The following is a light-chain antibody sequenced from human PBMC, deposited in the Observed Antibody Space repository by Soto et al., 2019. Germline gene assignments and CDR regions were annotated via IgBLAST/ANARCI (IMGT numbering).Light chain of an antibody. CDR1: QGIRNY. CDR2: MSS. CDR3: QQAYSAPIT. Sequence: DIQMTESPSSLSASVGYRVTITCRASQGIRNYLNWYQQKPGKAPNVLIYMSSSLQSGVPSRFSGSGSGTDFTLTISSLQTEDFASYYCQQAYSAPITFGQGTRLEIK. J-gene: IGKJ5*01. V-gene: IGKV1-39*01.